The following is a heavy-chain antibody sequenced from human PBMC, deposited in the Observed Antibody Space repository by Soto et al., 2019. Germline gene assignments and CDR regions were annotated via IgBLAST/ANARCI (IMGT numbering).Heavy chain of an antibody. J-gene: IGHJ4*02. Sequence: SVKVSCKASGYSFTSLDINWVRQTAGQGLEWMGWMEPSTGTTGYAQKFQGRVTMTRDTSINTAYMELTTLTSDDTAFYYCARGVSAGVDYWGQGTLVTVS. D-gene: IGHD1-26*01. CDR3: ARGVSAGVDY. CDR2: MEPSTGTT. V-gene: IGHV1-8*01. CDR1: GYSFTSLD.